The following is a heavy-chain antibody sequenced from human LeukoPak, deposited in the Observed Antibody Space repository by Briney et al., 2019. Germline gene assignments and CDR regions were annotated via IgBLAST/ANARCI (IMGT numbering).Heavy chain of an antibody. Sequence: PGGSLRLSCAASGFTFSSYSMNWVRQAPGKGLEWVSSISSSSGYIYYADSVKGRFTISRDNAKNSLYLQMNSLRAEDTAVYYCARDPPRGSCIDYWGQGTLVTVSS. J-gene: IGHJ4*02. V-gene: IGHV3-21*01. CDR1: GFTFSSYS. CDR3: ARDPPRGSCIDY. CDR2: ISSSSGYI. D-gene: IGHD2-15*01.